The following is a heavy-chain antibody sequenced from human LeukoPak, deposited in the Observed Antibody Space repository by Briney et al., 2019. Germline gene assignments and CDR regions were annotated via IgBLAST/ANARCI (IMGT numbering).Heavy chain of an antibody. D-gene: IGHD1-26*01. J-gene: IGHJ5*02. Sequence: YPSETLSLTCTVSGVSISSYYWSWIRQPAGKGLEWIGRIYTSGSTNYNPSLKSRVTMSVDTSKNQFSLKLSSVTAADTAVYYCARVGSQGHWFDPWGQGTLVTVSS. CDR3: ARVGSQGHWFDP. V-gene: IGHV4-4*07. CDR1: GVSISSYY. CDR2: IYTSGST.